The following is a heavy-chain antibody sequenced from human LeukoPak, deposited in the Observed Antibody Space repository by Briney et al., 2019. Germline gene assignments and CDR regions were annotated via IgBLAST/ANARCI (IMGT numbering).Heavy chain of an antibody. Sequence: SETLSLTCTVSGYSISSGYYWGWIRQPPGKGLEWIGSIYHSGSTYYNPSLKSRVTISVDTSKNQFSLKLSSVTAADTAVYYCARGAAYSSGWLDYWGQGTLVTVSS. D-gene: IGHD6-19*01. CDR3: ARGAAYSSGWLDY. CDR2: IYHSGST. V-gene: IGHV4-38-2*02. J-gene: IGHJ4*02. CDR1: GYSISSGYY.